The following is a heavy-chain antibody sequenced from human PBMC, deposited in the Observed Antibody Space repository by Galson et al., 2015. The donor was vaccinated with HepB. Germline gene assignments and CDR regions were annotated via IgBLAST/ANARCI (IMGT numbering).Heavy chain of an antibody. CDR3: AGLHHFTVTTSNS. CDR1: GFTFSSYA. D-gene: IGHD4-17*01. CDR2: ISGSGGST. Sequence: SLRLSCAASGFTFSSYAMSWVRQAPGKGLEWVSAISGSGGSTYYADSVKGRFTISRDNSKNTLYLQMNSLRAEDTAVYYCAGLHHFTVTTSNSWGQGTLVTVSS. J-gene: IGHJ4*02. V-gene: IGHV3-23*01.